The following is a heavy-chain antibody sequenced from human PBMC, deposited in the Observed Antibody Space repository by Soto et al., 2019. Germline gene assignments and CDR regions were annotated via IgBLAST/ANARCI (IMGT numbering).Heavy chain of an antibody. Sequence: PSETLSLTCAVSGGSISSGGYSWSWIRQPPGKGLEWIGEINHSGSTNYNPSLKSRVTISVDTSKSQFSLNLNSVTAADTAVYYCARGGGSYYIDYWGQGALVTVSS. CDR3: ARGGGSYYIDY. V-gene: IGHV4-34*01. J-gene: IGHJ4*02. D-gene: IGHD1-26*01. CDR1: GGSISSGGYS. CDR2: INHSGST.